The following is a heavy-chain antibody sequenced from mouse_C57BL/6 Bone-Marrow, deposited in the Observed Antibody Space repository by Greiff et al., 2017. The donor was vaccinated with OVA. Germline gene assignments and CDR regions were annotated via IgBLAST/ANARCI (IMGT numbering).Heavy chain of an antibody. CDR1: GYTFTSYW. J-gene: IGHJ3*01. V-gene: IGHV1-64*01. D-gene: IGHD3-2*02. CDR2: IHPNSGST. CDR3: ARWGSSGHGFAY. Sequence: QVQLQQAGAELVKPGASVKLSCKASGYTFTSYWMHWVKQRPGQGLEWIGMIHPNSGSTNYNEKFKSKATLTVDKSSSTAYMQLSSLTSEDSAVYYCARWGSSGHGFAYWGQGTLVTVSA.